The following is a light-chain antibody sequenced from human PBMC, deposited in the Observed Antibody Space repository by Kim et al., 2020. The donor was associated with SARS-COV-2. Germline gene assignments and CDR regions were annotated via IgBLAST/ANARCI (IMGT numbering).Light chain of an antibody. CDR3: AAWDDSLYGRR. J-gene: IGLJ3*02. CDR2: SND. Sequence: GQRVCISCSGSSPTIGSNAVTRYQQHPGTAPQLVVYSNDQRPSGVPDRFSGSRSGTSASLAISGLQSEDEADYYCAAWDDSLYGRRFGGGTKVTVL. CDR1: SPTIGSNA. V-gene: IGLV1-44*01.